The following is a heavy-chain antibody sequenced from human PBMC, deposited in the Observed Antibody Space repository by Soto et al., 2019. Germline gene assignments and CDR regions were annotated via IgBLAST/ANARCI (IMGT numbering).Heavy chain of an antibody. V-gene: IGHV4-59*01. CDR1: GGSISSDY. CDR2: IFYAGAI. J-gene: IGHJ4*01. CDR3: AKYTGYESLFDFDS. Sequence: QVQLQESGPGLVKPSETLSLTCIVSGGSISSDYWGWIRQPPGKGLEWIGYIFYAGAINYNPSLKSRVTISIHASEKQFSLNLTSVTAADTAFYYCAKYTGYESLFDFDSWGRGLQVTVSS. D-gene: IGHD5-12*01.